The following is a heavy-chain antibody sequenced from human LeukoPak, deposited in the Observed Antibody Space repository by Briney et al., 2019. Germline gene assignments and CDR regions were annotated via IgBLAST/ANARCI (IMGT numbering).Heavy chain of an antibody. Sequence: SETLSLTCTVSGGSISSYFWNWMRQPPGRGLEWIGYIYYSGSTNYNPSLNSRVTISVNRSKKQFSLKLSSVTAADTAVYYGARHREDWGFDSWGQGTLVTVSS. CDR3: ARHREDWGFDS. CDR2: IYYSGST. V-gene: IGHV4-59*08. D-gene: IGHD3/OR15-3a*01. CDR1: GGSISSYF. J-gene: IGHJ4*02.